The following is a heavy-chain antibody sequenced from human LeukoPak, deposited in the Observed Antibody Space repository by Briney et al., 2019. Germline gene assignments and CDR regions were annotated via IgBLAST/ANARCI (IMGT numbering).Heavy chain of an antibody. J-gene: IGHJ4*02. V-gene: IGHV4-59*08. CDR3: ARRAYSSSDYFDY. D-gene: IGHD6-6*01. CDR2: IYYSGST. Sequence: SETLSLTCTVSGGSISTYYWNWIRQPPGKGLEWIGYIYYSGSTNYNPSLKSRVTISVDTSKNQFSLKLSSVTAADTAVYYCARRAYSSSDYFDYWGQGTLVTVSS. CDR1: GGSISTYY.